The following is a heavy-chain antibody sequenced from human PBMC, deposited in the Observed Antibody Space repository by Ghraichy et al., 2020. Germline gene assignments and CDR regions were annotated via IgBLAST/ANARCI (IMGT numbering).Heavy chain of an antibody. CDR1: EFTFSSYS. CDR3: ARGKGRPSPFDF. CDR2: ISSSTSYI. Sequence: GGSLRLSCAASEFTFSSYSMSWVRQAPGKGLEWLSSISSSTSYIYYADSVKGRFTISRDNAKNSLFLQMNSLRVEDTAVYFCARGKGRPSPFDFWGQGTLVTVSA. J-gene: IGHJ4*02. V-gene: IGHV3-21*01.